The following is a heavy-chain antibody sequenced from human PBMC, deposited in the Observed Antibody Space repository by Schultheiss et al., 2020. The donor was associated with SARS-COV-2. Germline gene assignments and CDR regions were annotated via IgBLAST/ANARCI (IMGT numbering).Heavy chain of an antibody. CDR3: ARAWGGYSYGYGWYFDL. Sequence: GGSLRLSCAASGFTFSSYAMSWVRQAPGKGLEWVSAISGSGGSTYYADSVKGRFTISRDNSKNTLYLQMNSLRAEDTAVYYCARAWGGYSYGYGWYFDLWGRGTLSPSPQ. V-gene: IGHV3-23*01. CDR1: GFTFSSYA. CDR2: ISGSGGST. D-gene: IGHD5-18*01. J-gene: IGHJ2*01.